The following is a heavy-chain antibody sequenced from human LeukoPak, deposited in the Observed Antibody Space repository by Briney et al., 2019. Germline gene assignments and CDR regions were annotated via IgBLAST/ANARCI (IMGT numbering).Heavy chain of an antibody. D-gene: IGHD2-15*01. CDR3: AKGAVGYCGGGSCYSRQWVDGEH. V-gene: IGHV3-23*01. Sequence: GGSLRLSCAASGFTFSRYAMSWARQAPGEGLEWVSAISGRGGSTYYADSVKGRFTISRDNSKNTLYLQMNSLRAEDTAVYYCAKGAVGYCGGGSCYSRQWVDGEHWGQGTLVTVSS. CDR1: GFTFSRYA. J-gene: IGHJ1*01. CDR2: ISGRGGST.